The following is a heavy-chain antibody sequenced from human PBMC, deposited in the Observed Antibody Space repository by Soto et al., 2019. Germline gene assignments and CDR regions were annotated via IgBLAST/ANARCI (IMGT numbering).Heavy chain of an antibody. CDR2: ISSSSSYI. V-gene: IGHV3-21*01. D-gene: IGHD1-26*01. CDR1: GFTFSSYS. CDR3: ARDFSGSYYPYYFDY. J-gene: IGHJ4*02. Sequence: PGGSLRLSCAASGFTFSSYSMNWVRQAPGKGLEWVSSISSSSSYIYYADSVKGRFTISRDNAKNSLYLQMNSLRAEDTAVYYCARDFSGSYYPYYFDYWGQGTLVTVSS.